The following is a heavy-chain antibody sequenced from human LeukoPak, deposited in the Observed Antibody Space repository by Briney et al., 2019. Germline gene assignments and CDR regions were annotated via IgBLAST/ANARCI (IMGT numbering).Heavy chain of an antibody. J-gene: IGHJ4*02. D-gene: IGHD2-2*01. V-gene: IGHV1-2*02. CDR1: GYTFTSYG. CDR3: ARGIVVVPAAVFDY. CDR2: INPNTGGT. Sequence: ASVKVSCKASGYTFTSYGISWVRQAPGQGLEWMGWINPNTGGTNYAPKFQGRVTMTRDTSISAAYMDLNSLRFDDTAVYYCARGIVVVPAAVFDYWGQGTLVTVSS.